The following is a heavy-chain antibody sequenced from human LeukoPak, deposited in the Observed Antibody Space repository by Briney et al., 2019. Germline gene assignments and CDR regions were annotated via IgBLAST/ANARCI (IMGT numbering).Heavy chain of an antibody. J-gene: IGHJ5*02. D-gene: IGHD3-10*01. V-gene: IGHV3-7*01. CDR3: ARDLSFGAPYNWFDP. CDR2: IRQDGSQK. CDR1: GFTFSSYW. Sequence: GGSLRLSCAASGFTFSSYWMSWVRQAPGKGLEWVATIRQDGSQKYYVDSVKGRFTISRDNAKNTLYLQMNNLRAEDTAVYYCARDLSFGAPYNWFDPWGQGTLVTVSS.